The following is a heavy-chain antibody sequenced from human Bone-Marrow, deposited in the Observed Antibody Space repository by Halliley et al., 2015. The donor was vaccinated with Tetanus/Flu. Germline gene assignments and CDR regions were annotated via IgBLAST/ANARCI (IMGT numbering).Heavy chain of an antibody. CDR3: ARGSFSPFISHYGMDV. Sequence: QMQLVQSGAEVKKPGASVKVSCTASGYTFKNYGIMWVRQAPGQGLEWMGWITAYNGKRDYSQKLQGRVTMTTDTSTSTAYMELRSLKSDDTAVYYCARGSFSPFISHYGMDVWGQGTAVTVSS. J-gene: IGHJ6*02. V-gene: IGHV1-18*01. CDR2: ITAYNGKR. D-gene: IGHD3-3*01. CDR1: GYTFKNYG.